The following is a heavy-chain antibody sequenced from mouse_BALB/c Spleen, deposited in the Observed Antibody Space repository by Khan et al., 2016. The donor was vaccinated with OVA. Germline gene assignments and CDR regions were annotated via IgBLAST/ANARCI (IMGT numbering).Heavy chain of an antibody. V-gene: IGHV3-2*02. Sequence: EVQLQESGPGLVKPSQSLSLTCTVTGYSITTDYAWNWIRQFPGNKLEWMGFISYSGNTKYNPSLKSRISITRDPSKNQFFPQLKSVTTEDTARYYCARVYGGDFDYWGQGTTLTVSS. CDR1: GYSITTDYA. CDR3: ARVYGGDFDY. CDR2: ISYSGNT. D-gene: IGHD1-1*01. J-gene: IGHJ2*01.